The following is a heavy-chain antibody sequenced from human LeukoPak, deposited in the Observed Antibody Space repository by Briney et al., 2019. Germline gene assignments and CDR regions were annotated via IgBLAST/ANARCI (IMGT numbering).Heavy chain of an antibody. CDR2: INPNSGGT. CDR3: ARSDDCSSTSCYTSIAAAGKIDY. D-gene: IGHD2-2*02. V-gene: IGHV1-2*02. J-gene: IGHJ4*02. Sequence: ASVKVSCKASGYTFTGYYMHWVRQAPGQGFEWMGWINPNSGGTNYAQKFQGRVTMTRDTSISTAYMELSRLRSDDTAVYYCARSDDCSSTSCYTSIAAAGKIDYWGQGTLVTVSS. CDR1: GYTFTGYY.